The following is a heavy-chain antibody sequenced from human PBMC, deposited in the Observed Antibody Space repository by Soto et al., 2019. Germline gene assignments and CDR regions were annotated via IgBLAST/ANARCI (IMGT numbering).Heavy chain of an antibody. V-gene: IGHV3-23*01. D-gene: IGHD2-15*01. CDR1: GFTFSSYA. CDR3: AKGGGGSSYTSLDD. CDR2: ISGSGDGT. Sequence: GGSLRLSCAASGFTFSSYAMTWVRQAPGKGLEWVSVISGSGDGTYYADSVKGRFTISRDSSTNTLYLQMNSLRTEDTAIYYCAKGGGGSSYTSLDDWAQGTGVTVAS. J-gene: IGHJ4*02.